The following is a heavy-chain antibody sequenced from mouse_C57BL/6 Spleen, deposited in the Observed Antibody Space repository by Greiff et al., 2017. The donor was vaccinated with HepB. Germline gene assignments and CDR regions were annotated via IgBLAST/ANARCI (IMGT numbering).Heavy chain of an antibody. Sequence: EVLLVESGGGLVQPGGSLSLSCAASGFTFTDYYMSWVRQPPGKALEWLGFIRNKANGYTTEYSASVKGRFTISRDNSQSILYLQMNALRAEDSATYYCARYYYGREYYFDDWGQGTTLTVSS. D-gene: IGHD1-1*01. CDR3: ARYYYGREYYFDD. CDR1: GFTFTDYY. V-gene: IGHV7-3*01. J-gene: IGHJ2*01. CDR2: IRNKANGYTT.